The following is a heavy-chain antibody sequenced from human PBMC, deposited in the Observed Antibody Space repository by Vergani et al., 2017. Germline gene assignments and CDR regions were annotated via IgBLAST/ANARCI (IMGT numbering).Heavy chain of an antibody. J-gene: IGHJ6*03. CDR3: ARVPRLEFLNQLLPGYYYYYMDV. D-gene: IGHD2-2*01. CDR2: ISSSGSTI. Sequence: EVQLVESGGGLVQPGGSLRLSCAASGFTFSSYEMNWVRQAPGKGLEWVSYISSSGSTIYYADSVKGRFTISRDNAKNSLFLQMNSLRAEDTAVYYCARVPRLEFLNQLLPGYYYYYMDVWGKGTTVTVSS. CDR1: GFTFSSYE. V-gene: IGHV3-48*03.